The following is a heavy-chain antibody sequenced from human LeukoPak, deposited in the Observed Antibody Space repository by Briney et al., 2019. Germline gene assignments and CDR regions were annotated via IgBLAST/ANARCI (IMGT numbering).Heavy chain of an antibody. J-gene: IGHJ3*02. V-gene: IGHV4-39*01. CDR3: ARRGGGYDILTGYYLDAFDI. Sequence: LETLSLTCTVSGGSISSSSYYWGWIRQPPGKGLEWIGSIYYSGSTYYNPSLKSRVTISVDTSKNQFSLKLSSVTAADTAVYYCARRGGGYDILTGYYLDAFDIWGQGTTVTVSS. D-gene: IGHD3-9*01. CDR1: GGSISSSSYY. CDR2: IYYSGST.